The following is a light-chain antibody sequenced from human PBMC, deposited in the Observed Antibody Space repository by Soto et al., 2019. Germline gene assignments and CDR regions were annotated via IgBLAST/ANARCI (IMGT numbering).Light chain of an antibody. CDR3: QQYDSLPFT. CDR2: DAS. J-gene: IGKJ3*01. Sequence: DIQMTQSPSSLSASVGDTVTITCQASQDISHYLNWYQQTPGKAPKLLTYDASDLETGVPSRFSGSGSGTDFTFTISNVQPEDTATYYCQQYDSLPFTFGPGTKVEIK. V-gene: IGKV1-33*01. CDR1: QDISHY.